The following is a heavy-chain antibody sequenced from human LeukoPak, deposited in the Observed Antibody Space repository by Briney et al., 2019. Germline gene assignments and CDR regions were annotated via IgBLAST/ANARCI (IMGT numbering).Heavy chain of an antibody. CDR1: GNSLSELS. V-gene: IGHV1-24*01. D-gene: IGHD3-3*01. J-gene: IGHJ4*02. Sequence: ASVTVSCKVSGNSLSELSIQWVRQAPGKGLECMGGFDPEEAKMVYAQNFQGRVTMTEDTSTQTAYMELSGLTFDDTAVYYCTTRSGDFWSGFVNWGQGSLVTVSS. CDR2: FDPEEAKM. CDR3: TTRSGDFWSGFVN.